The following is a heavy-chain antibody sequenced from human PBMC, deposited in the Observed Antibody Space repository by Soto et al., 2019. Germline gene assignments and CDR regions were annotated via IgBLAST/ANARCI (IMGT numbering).Heavy chain of an antibody. CDR1: GFTFSSYS. J-gene: IGHJ5*02. D-gene: IGHD4-4*01. CDR3: VRAACNPPLDH. Sequence: EVQLVESGGGLVRPGGSLRLSCEASGFTFSSYSMNWVRQAPGKGLEWLSHISRSSDTINYADSVKGRFTISRDNAQNSLYLQMNSLRAEDTAVYYFVRAACNPPLDHWGQATLVSVSA. CDR2: ISRSSDTI. V-gene: IGHV3-48*01.